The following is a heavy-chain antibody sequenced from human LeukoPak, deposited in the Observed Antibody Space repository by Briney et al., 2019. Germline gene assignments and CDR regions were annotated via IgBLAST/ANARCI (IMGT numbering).Heavy chain of an antibody. D-gene: IGHD3-10*01. J-gene: IGHJ4*02. V-gene: IGHV4-59*01. CDR2: IYYSGST. CDR1: GGSISSYY. CDR3: ASAAIPPYYYGSGSDYFDY. Sequence: SETLSLTCTVSGGSISSYYWSWLRQPPGKGLEWVGYIYYSGSTNYNPSLKSRVTISVDTSKNQFSLKLSSVTAADTAVYYCASAAIPPYYYGSGSDYFDYWGQGTLVTVSS.